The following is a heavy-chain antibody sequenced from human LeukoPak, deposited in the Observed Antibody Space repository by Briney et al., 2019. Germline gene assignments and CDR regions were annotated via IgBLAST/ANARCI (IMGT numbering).Heavy chain of an antibody. V-gene: IGHV1-2*02. Sequence: ASLKVSCKASGYTFTGYYMHWVRQAPGQGLEWMGWINPNSGGTNYAQKFQGRVTMTRDTSISTAYMELSRLRSDDTAVYYCARVLGTRYYYYYMDVWGKGTTVTVSS. CDR3: ARVLGTRYYYYYMDV. CDR2: INPNSGGT. CDR1: GYTFTGYY. D-gene: IGHD7-27*01. J-gene: IGHJ6*03.